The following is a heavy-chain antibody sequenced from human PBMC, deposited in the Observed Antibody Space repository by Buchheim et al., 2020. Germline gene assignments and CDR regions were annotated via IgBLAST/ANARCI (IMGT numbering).Heavy chain of an antibody. CDR1: GGSFSGYY. Sequence: QVQLQQWGAGLLKPSETLSLTCAVYGGSFSGYYWSWIRQPPGKGLEWIGEINHSGSTNYNPSLKSRVTITADTSKNQFLPKLSSVTAADTAVYYCARGDIVVVVAAPRYYFDYWGQGTL. V-gene: IGHV4-34*01. CDR3: ARGDIVVVVAAPRYYFDY. D-gene: IGHD2-15*01. CDR2: INHSGST. J-gene: IGHJ4*02.